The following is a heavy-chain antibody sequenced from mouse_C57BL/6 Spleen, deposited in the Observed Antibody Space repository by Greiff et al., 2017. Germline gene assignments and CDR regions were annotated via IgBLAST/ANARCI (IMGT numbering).Heavy chain of an antibody. J-gene: IGHJ4*01. V-gene: IGHV1-80*01. CDR3: ARSGRLRQAMDY. Sequence: QVQLKESGAELVKPGASVKISCKASGYAFSSYWMNWVKQRPGKGLEWIGQIYPGDGDTNYNGKFKGKATLTADKSSSTAYMQLSSLTSEDSAVYFCARSGRLRQAMDYWGQGTSVTVSS. D-gene: IGHD2-4*01. CDR1: GYAFSSYW. CDR2: IYPGDGDT.